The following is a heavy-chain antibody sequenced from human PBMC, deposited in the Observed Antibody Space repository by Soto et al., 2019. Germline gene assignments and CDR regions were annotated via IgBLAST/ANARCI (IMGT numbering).Heavy chain of an antibody. D-gene: IGHD3-22*01. Sequence: PGGSLRLSCVVSGLTFSRYAMSWVRQAPGKGLEWVSAISGYGDNTNYADYVKGRFTISRDNSKNTLFLQMNNLRVGDAATYYCAKKHDSSGYYNLWGQGTPVTVSS. V-gene: IGHV3-23*01. CDR3: AKKHDSSGYYNL. CDR1: GLTFSRYA. CDR2: ISGYGDNT. J-gene: IGHJ4*02.